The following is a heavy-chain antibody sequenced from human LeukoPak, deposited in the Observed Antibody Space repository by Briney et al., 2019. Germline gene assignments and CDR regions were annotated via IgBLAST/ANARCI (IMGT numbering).Heavy chain of an antibody. Sequence: GASVKVSCKASGYTFTHYAIAWVRQAPGQGLEWLGWIKTYTGNTNYTQKLQGRVTMTTDTSTSTAYMELTGLRPDDTAVYYCARDPSGRGFTYGNAYYYYYMDVWGKGTTITVSS. CDR3: ARDPSGRGFTYGNAYYYYYMDV. D-gene: IGHD5-18*01. J-gene: IGHJ6*03. CDR1: GYTFTHYA. V-gene: IGHV1-18*01. CDR2: IKTYTGNT.